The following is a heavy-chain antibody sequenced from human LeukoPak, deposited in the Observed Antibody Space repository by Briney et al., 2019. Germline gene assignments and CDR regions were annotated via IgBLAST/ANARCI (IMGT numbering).Heavy chain of an antibody. CDR2: ISAYNGNT. Sequence: GASVKVSCKASGYTFTSYGISWVRQAPGQGLEWMGWISAYNGNTNYAQKLQGRVTMTTDTSTSTAYMELRSLRSDDTAVYYCARGAHYDSSGYCGYWGQGTLVTVSS. V-gene: IGHV1-18*01. J-gene: IGHJ4*02. D-gene: IGHD3-22*01. CDR1: GYTFTSYG. CDR3: ARGAHYDSSGYCGY.